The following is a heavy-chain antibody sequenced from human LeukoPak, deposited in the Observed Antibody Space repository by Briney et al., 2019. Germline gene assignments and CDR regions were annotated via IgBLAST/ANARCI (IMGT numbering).Heavy chain of an antibody. J-gene: IGHJ4*02. CDR3: AREMAAGTFDY. CDR1: EFTFSSYS. V-gene: IGHV3-21*01. CDR2: ISSSSNYI. D-gene: IGHD5-24*01. Sequence: GGSLRLSCAASEFTFSSYSMNWVRQAPGKGLEWVPSISSSSNYIYYADSMKGRFTISRDNAKNSLYLQMNSLRAEDTAVYFCAREMAAGTFDYWGQGALVTVSS.